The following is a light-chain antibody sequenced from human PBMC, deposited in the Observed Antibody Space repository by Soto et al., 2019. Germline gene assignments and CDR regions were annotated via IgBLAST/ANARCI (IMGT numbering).Light chain of an antibody. CDR1: QTISSW. V-gene: IGKV1-5*03. J-gene: IGKJ1*01. CDR3: QQYNSYSEA. Sequence: DIQVTQSPSTLSGTVGDRVTITCRASQTISSWLAWYQQKPGKAPKLLIYKASTLKSGVPSRFSGSGSGTEFTLTISSLQPDDFATYYCQQYNSYSEAFGQETKVDIK. CDR2: KAS.